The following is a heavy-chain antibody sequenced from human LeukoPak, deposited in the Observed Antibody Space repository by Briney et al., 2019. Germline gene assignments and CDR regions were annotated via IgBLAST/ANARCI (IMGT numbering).Heavy chain of an antibody. D-gene: IGHD3-3*01. V-gene: IGHV4-59*01. Sequence: NPSETLSLTCTVSGGSISGYYWSWIRQSPGKGLEWIGYIYYSGNSNYNPSLKSRVTMSVDTSKTQSSLKLSSVSAADTAVYFCARRGGYYDFDYWGQGTLVTVSS. CDR2: IYYSGNS. J-gene: IGHJ4*02. CDR1: GGSISGYY. CDR3: ARRGGYYDFDY.